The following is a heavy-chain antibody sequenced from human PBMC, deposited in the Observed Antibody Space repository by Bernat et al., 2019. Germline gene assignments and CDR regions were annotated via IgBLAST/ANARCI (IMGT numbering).Heavy chain of an antibody. CDR2: IWYDGSNK. V-gene: IGHV3-33*01. CDR1: GFTFSSYG. CDR3: ARNTYYYDSSGYLSDY. Sequence: QVQLVESGRGVVQPGRSLRLSCAASGFTFSSYGMHWVRQAPGKGLEWVAVIWYDGSNKYYADSVKGRFTISRDNSKNTLYLQMNSLRAEDTAVYYCARNTYYYDSSGYLSDYWGQGTLVTVSS. J-gene: IGHJ4*02. D-gene: IGHD3-22*01.